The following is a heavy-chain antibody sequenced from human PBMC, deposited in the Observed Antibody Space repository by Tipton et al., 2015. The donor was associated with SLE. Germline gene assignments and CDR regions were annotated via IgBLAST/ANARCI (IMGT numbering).Heavy chain of an antibody. CDR1: GGSINNYY. J-gene: IGHJ6*03. D-gene: IGHD2-2*01. CDR3: ARAVDQLGNYFYYYYMDV. Sequence: GLVKPSETLSLTCTVSGGSINNYYWSWIRQPPGKGLEWIGYVYYNGNTRYNPSLNSRVSISVDTSKNRFSLKLSSVTAADTAVYYCARAVDQLGNYFYYYYMDVWGKGTPVTVSS. V-gene: IGHV4-59*01. CDR2: VYYNGNT.